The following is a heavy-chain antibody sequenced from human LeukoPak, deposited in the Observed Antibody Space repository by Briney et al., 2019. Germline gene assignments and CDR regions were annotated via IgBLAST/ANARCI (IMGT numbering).Heavy chain of an antibody. CDR1: GFTFSSYG. V-gene: IGHV3-30*02. CDR2: IRNDGSNI. J-gene: IGHJ4*02. D-gene: IGHD3-9*01. CDR3: AKGPYYNLLTGYPTRYPIDY. Sequence: PGGSLRLSCAASGFTFSSYGMHWVRQAPGKGLEWVAFIRNDGSNIYYADSVKGRFTISRDNSKNTLYLQINSLRPGDTAMYYCAKGPYYNLLTGYPTRYPIDYWGQGTLVTVSS.